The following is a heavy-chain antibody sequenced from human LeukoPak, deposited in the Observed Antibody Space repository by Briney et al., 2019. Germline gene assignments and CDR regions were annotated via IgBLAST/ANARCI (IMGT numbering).Heavy chain of an antibody. CDR3: ARTSRDWFDP. J-gene: IGHJ5*02. V-gene: IGHV4-4*09. D-gene: IGHD2-2*01. CDR1: NGSISSYY. CDR2: IYIRGST. Sequence: SETLSLTCSVSNGSISSYYWTWIRQPPGKGLEWIGYIYIRGSTNYNSSLKSRVTISVDTSKNQFSLKLSSVTAADTAVYYCARTSRDWFDPWGQGTLVTVSS.